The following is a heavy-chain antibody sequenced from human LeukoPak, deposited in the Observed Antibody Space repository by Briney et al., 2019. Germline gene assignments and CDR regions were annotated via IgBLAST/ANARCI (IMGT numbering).Heavy chain of an antibody. Sequence: ETLSLTCAVYGGSFSGYYWSWVRQAPGKGLEWVGRIKSKTDGGTTDYAAPVKGRFTISRDDSKNTLYLQMNSLKTEDTAVYYCTTLGSRYCSSTSCYPADYWGQGTLVTVSS. V-gene: IGHV3-15*01. CDR2: IKSKTDGGTT. CDR3: TTLGSRYCSSTSCYPADY. J-gene: IGHJ4*02. CDR1: GGSFSGYY. D-gene: IGHD2-2*01.